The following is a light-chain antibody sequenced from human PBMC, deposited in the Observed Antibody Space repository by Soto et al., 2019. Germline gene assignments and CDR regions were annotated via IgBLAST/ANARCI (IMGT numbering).Light chain of an antibody. CDR3: QQRSDWPLT. V-gene: IGKV3-11*01. J-gene: IGKJ4*01. CDR1: QSVSSY. CDR2: DAS. Sequence: DIVLTQSPTTLSLSPGERATPSCRASQSVSSYFAWYQQKPGQAPRLLIYDASTRAAGIPARFSGSGSGTDFTLTISSLEPEDFAVYYCQQRSDWPLTFGGGTKVEIK.